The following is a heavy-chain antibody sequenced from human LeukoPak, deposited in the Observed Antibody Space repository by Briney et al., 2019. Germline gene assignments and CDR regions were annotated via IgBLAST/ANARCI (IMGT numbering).Heavy chain of an antibody. CDR3: ARHGVGPPPDAFDI. D-gene: IGHD1-26*01. CDR1: GGSISSSSYY. V-gene: IGHV4-39*01. Sequence: PSETLSLTCTVPGGSISSSSYYWGWVRQPPGKGLEWIGSIYYSGSTYYNPSLKSRVTISVDTSKNQFSLKLSSVTAADTAVYYCARHGVGPPPDAFDIWGQGTMVTVSS. CDR2: IYYSGST. J-gene: IGHJ3*02.